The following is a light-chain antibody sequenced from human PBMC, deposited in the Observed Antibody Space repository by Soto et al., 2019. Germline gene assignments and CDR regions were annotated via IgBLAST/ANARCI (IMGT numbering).Light chain of an antibody. J-gene: IGKJ1*01. CDR3: QQDNSWT. Sequence: DIQLVLSTCTRAAFLGDRVTITCLANQSIRDSMAWYQQRPGKAPKLLIYRASSLESGVPSRFSGSGSGTEFILTISSLQPDDFATYYCQQDNSWTFGQGTKV. CDR1: QSIRDS. CDR2: RAS. V-gene: IGKV1-5*03.